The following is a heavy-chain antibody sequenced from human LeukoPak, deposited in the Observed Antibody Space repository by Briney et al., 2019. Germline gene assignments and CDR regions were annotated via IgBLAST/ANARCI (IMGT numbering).Heavy chain of an antibody. D-gene: IGHD4-23*01. CDR2: IDWDDDK. CDR3: AHQTTVVGTDY. J-gene: IGHJ4*02. V-gene: IGHV2-70*11. Sequence: SGPALVKPTQTLTLTCTFSGFSLSTSGLCVSWIRQPPGKALEWLARIDWDDDKYYNTSLKTRLTISKDTSKNQVVLTMTNVDPVDTATYYCAHQTTVVGTDYWGQGTLVTVSS. CDR1: GFSLSTSGLC.